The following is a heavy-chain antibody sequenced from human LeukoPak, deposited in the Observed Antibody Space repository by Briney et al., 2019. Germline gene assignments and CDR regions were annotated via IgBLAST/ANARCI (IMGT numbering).Heavy chain of an antibody. CDR2: IIPILGIA. CDR3: AREATTYYDILTGYLY. Sequence: ASVKVSCKASGYTFTGYYMHWVRQAPGQGLEWMGRIIPILGIANYAQKFQGRVTITADKSTSTAYMELSSLRSEDTAVYYCAREATTYYDILTGYLYWGQGTLVTVSS. J-gene: IGHJ4*02. V-gene: IGHV1-69*04. CDR1: GYTFTGYY. D-gene: IGHD3-9*01.